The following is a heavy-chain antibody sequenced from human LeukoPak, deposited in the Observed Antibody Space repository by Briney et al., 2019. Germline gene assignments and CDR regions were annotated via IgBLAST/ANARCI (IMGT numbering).Heavy chain of an antibody. CDR3: ADLAV. Sequence: GGSLRLSCAASGFTFSNYDMNWVRQASGKGPEWVSAISAGGGSTYHADSVKGRFTISRDNSKNTLYLQMNSLRAEDTAVYYCADLAVWGQGTLVTVSS. CDR2: ISAGGGST. V-gene: IGHV3-23*01. J-gene: IGHJ4*02. CDR1: GFTFSNYD.